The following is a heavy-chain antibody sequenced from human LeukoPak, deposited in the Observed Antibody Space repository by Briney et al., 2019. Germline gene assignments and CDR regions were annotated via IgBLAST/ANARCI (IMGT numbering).Heavy chain of an antibody. J-gene: IGHJ4*02. Sequence: GGSLGLSCAASGFTFSSYAMSWVRQAPGKGLEWVSAISGSGGSTYYADSVKGRFTISRDNSKNTLYLQMNSLRAEDTAVYYCAKGQYSSSSGYFDYWGQGTLVTVSS. CDR2: ISGSGGST. CDR3: AKGQYSSSSGYFDY. CDR1: GFTFSSYA. V-gene: IGHV3-23*01. D-gene: IGHD6-6*01.